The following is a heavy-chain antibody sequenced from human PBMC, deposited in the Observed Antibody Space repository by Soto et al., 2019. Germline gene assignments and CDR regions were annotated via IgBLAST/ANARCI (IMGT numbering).Heavy chain of an antibody. J-gene: IGHJ4*02. CDR2: INHSGST. D-gene: IGHD2-8*02. V-gene: IGHV4-34*01. CDR3: ARDKITGLFDY. CDR1: GGYFSGYY. Sequence: SETMSLTCAVYGGYFSGYYWTWIRQPPGTGLEWIGEINHSGSTNYNPSLKSRVTISVDTSKNQFSLKLTSVTAADTAVYYCARDKITGLFDYGGQGTLVTVSS.